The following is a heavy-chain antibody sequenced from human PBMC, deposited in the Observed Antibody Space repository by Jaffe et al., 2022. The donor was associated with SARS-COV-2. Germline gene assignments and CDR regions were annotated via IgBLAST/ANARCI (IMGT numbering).Heavy chain of an antibody. Sequence: QVQLQQWGAGLLKPSETLSLTCAVYGGSFSGYYWSWIRQPPGKGLEWIGEINHSGSTNYNPSLKSRVTISVDTSKNQFSLKLSSVTAADTAVYYCARVHDLDTAMVREHYFDYWGQGTLVTVSS. V-gene: IGHV4-34*01. J-gene: IGHJ4*02. CDR1: GGSFSGYY. D-gene: IGHD5-18*01. CDR2: INHSGST. CDR3: ARVHDLDTAMVREHYFDY.